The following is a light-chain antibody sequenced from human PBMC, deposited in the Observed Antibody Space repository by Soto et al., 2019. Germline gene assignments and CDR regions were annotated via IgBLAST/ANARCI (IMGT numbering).Light chain of an antibody. CDR1: QSISRY. CDR2: GAN. J-gene: IGKJ1*01. CDR3: QQNYGTPGT. V-gene: IGKV1-39*01. Sequence: DIQLTQSPSSLSASVGDRITITCRSSQSISRYLNWYQQRPGTAPKVLIFGANSLQSGVPSRFSGSGSGTEFTLTISSLQPEDFATYYCQQNYGTPGTFGQGPRWISN.